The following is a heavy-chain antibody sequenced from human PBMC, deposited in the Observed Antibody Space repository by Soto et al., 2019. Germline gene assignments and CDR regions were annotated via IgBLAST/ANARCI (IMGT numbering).Heavy chain of an antibody. CDR1: GYSFTSYW. Sequence: GESLKISCKGSGYSFTSYWISWVRQMPGKGLEWMGRIDPSDSYTNYSPSFQGHVTISADKSISTAYLQWSSLKASDTAMYYCARLFREGYCSGGSCYCYYGMDVWGQGTTVTVSS. J-gene: IGHJ6*02. D-gene: IGHD2-15*01. CDR3: ARLFREGYCSGGSCYCYYGMDV. V-gene: IGHV5-10-1*01. CDR2: IDPSDSYT.